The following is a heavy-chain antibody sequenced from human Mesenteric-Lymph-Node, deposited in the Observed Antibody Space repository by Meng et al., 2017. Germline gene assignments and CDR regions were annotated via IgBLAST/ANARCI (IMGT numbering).Heavy chain of an antibody. CDR2: IRGGDT. D-gene: IGHD3-22*01. J-gene: IGHJ1*01. Sequence: GESLKISCAASGFTFSSYWMHWVRQTPGKGLEWVSYIRGGDTYYTDSVKGRFTISRDNAKNSLFLQMNSLRAEDTALYYCARDGSYFDSSGYYYVYYFHYWGQGTLVTVSS. V-gene: IGHV3-48*04. CDR1: GFTFSSYW. CDR3: ARDGSYFDSSGYYYVYYFHY.